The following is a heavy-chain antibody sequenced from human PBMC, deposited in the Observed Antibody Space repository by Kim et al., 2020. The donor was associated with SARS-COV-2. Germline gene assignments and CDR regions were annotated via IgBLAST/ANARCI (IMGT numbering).Heavy chain of an antibody. J-gene: IGHJ3*02. CDR3: ARAPGGITMVRGVIIREAFIAFDI. CDR1: GFTFSSYW. CDR2: IKQDGSEK. D-gene: IGHD3-10*01. V-gene: IGHV3-7*03. Sequence: GGSLRLSCAASGFTFSSYWMSWVRQAPGKGLEWVANIKQDGSEKYYVDSVKGRFTISRDNAKNSLYLQMNSLRAEDTAVYYCARAPGGITMVRGVIIREAFIAFDIWGQGTMVTVSS.